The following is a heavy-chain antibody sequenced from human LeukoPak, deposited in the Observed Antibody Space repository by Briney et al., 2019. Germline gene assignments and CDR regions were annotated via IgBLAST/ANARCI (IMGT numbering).Heavy chain of an antibody. CDR2: ISGRSSTI. CDR3: AKDGIVVAVAAKGYYYMDV. D-gene: IGHD2-15*01. J-gene: IGHJ6*03. V-gene: IGHV3-48*01. Sequence: PGGSLRLSCAASGFTFSSYSMNWVRQAPGKGLEWVSYISGRSSTIYYADSVKGRFTISRDNAENSLYLQMNSLRAEDTAVYYCAKDGIVVAVAAKGYYYMDVWGKGTTVTVSS. CDR1: GFTFSSYS.